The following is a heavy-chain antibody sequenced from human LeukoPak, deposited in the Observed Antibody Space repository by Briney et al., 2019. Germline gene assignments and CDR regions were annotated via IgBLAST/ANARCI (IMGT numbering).Heavy chain of an antibody. CDR2: LNHSGST. Sequence: SETLSLTCAVYGGSFSGYYWSWIRQPPGKGLEWIGELNHSGSTNYNPSLKSRVTISVDTSKNQFSLKLSSVTAADTAVYYCARALFLGYCSGGSCYSDAFDIWGQGTMVTVSS. CDR1: GGSFSGYY. D-gene: IGHD2-15*01. J-gene: IGHJ3*02. CDR3: ARALFLGYCSGGSCYSDAFDI. V-gene: IGHV4-34*01.